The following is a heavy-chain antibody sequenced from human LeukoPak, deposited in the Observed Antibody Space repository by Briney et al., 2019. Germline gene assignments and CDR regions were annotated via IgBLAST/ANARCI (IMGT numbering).Heavy chain of an antibody. Sequence: TGGSLRLSCVASGFSFSDTSMTWIRQAPGKGLQFVASTGSAGTTIYYGDSVEGRFTISRDNAKNSLYLQLNSLRAEDTAIYYCARDLGYSYGLDHWGQGTLVTVSS. CDR3: ARDLGYSYGLDH. CDR1: GFSFSDTS. CDR2: TGSAGTTI. V-gene: IGHV3-11*01. D-gene: IGHD5-18*01. J-gene: IGHJ4*02.